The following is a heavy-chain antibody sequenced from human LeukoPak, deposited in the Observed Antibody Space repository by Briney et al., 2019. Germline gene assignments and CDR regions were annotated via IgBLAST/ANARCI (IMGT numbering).Heavy chain of an antibody. CDR3: ARDIVVVPAAITSTGYYYYYGMDV. Sequence: GGSLRLSCAASGFTFSSYAMHWVRQAPGKGLEWVAVTSYDGINKYYADSVKGRFTISRDNSKNTLYLQMNSLRAEDTAVYYCARDIVVVPAAITSTGYYYYYGMDVWGQGTTVTVSS. CDR1: GFTFSSYA. V-gene: IGHV3-30-3*01. J-gene: IGHJ6*02. D-gene: IGHD2-2*02. CDR2: TSYDGINK.